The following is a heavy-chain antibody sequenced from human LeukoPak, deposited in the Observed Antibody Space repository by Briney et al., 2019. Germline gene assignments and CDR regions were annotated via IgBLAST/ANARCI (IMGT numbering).Heavy chain of an antibody. CDR3: ARGTYDYASGTYYPPDY. J-gene: IGHJ4*02. D-gene: IGHD3-10*01. CDR2: ISSAGDT. V-gene: IGHV3-13*01. CDR1: GFTFSSYD. Sequence: PGGSLRLSCAASGFTFSSYDMHWVRQGTGEGLEWVSAISSAGDTYYPDSVKGRFTISRESAKNSLYLQMNSLRAGDTAVYYCARGTYDYASGTYYPPDYWGQGTLVTVSS.